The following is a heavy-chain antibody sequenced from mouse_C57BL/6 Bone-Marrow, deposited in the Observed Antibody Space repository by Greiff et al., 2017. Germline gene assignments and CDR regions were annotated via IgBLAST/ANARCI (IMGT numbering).Heavy chain of an antibody. CDR2: LSNGGGST. Sequence: EVKVVESGGGLVQPGGSLKLSCAASGFTFSDYYLYWVRQTPEKRLAWVAYLSNGGGSTYYPDPVTGRFPFSRAHAKNTLYLQVRRLKSEDTAMYYCARHPGSTSYAMDYWGQGSSVTGSS. CDR3: ARHPGSTSYAMDY. V-gene: IGHV5-12*01. D-gene: IGHD1-1*01. J-gene: IGHJ4*01. CDR1: GFTFSDYY.